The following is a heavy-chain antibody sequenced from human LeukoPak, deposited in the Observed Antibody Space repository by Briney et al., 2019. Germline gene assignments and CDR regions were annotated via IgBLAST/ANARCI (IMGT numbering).Heavy chain of an antibody. Sequence: GGSLRLSCAASGFTFSTYAMSWVRQAPGEGLQWVSGISNSGDSTYYLDSVKGRFTISRDNSKYTLYLQMSSLRAEDTALYYCVKDRCDRATCPEVWGQGTLVTVSS. V-gene: IGHV3-23*01. CDR3: VKDRCDRATCPEV. D-gene: IGHD2-21*01. CDR2: ISNSGDST. CDR1: GFTFSTYA. J-gene: IGHJ4*02.